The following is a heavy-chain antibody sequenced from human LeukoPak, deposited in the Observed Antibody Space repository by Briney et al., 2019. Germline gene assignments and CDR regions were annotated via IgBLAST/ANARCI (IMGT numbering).Heavy chain of an antibody. CDR1: GFTFSNSA. D-gene: IGHD2-15*01. Sequence: SVKVSCKASGFTFSNSAIQWVRQARGQRLEWIGWIIVGSGRTHYAQNLQERLTITRDMSTNTAYMELRSLRSDDTAVYYCARVAAAAFINKASDYWGQGTLVTVSS. CDR2: IIVGSGRT. CDR3: ARVAAAAFINKASDY. J-gene: IGHJ4*02. V-gene: IGHV1-58*02.